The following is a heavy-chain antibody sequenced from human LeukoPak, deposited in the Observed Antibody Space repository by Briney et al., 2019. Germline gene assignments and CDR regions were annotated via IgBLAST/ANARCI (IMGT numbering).Heavy chain of an antibody. Sequence: ASVKVSCKASGYTFTSYGISWGRESPGHRLEGMGGIRAYNGNTNYAQKLQGRVTMTTDTSTSTAYMELRRLRSDETAVYYCAREGMARIAVADYYYYYGMDVWGKGTTVTVSS. J-gene: IGHJ6*04. CDR2: IRAYNGNT. D-gene: IGHD6-19*01. CDR1: GYTFTSYG. CDR3: AREGMARIAVADYYYYYGMDV. V-gene: IGHV1-18*04.